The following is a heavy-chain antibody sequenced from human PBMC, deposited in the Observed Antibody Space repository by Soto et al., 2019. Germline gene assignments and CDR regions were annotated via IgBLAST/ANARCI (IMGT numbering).Heavy chain of an antibody. V-gene: IGHV3-30*03. CDR3: ASSGYYYWFACDI. J-gene: IGHJ3*02. D-gene: IGHD3-22*01. CDR2: ISYDGSNK. CDR1: GFTFSSYG. Sequence: GGSLILSCAASGFTFSSYGMHWVRQAPGKGLEWVAVISYDGSNKYYADSVKGRFTISRDNSKNTLYLQMNSLRAEDTAVYYCASSGYYYWFACDIWGQGTMVTVS.